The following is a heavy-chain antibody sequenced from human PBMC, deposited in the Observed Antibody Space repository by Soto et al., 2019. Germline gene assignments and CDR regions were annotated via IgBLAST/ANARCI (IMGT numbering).Heavy chain of an antibody. J-gene: IGHJ4*02. CDR3: TTDIWPYFQSDY. D-gene: IGHD2-21*01. CDR1: GLTFSNVW. V-gene: IGHV3-15*07. Sequence: VQLVESGGGFVKPGGSFRLSCAASGLTFSNVWMNWVRQAPGKGLEWVGHIKSKTDGGTTDYAAPVKGRFTISRDDSKNTLYLQMNSLKIDDTGVYYCTTDIWPYFQSDYWGQGTLVTVSP. CDR2: IKSKTDGGTT.